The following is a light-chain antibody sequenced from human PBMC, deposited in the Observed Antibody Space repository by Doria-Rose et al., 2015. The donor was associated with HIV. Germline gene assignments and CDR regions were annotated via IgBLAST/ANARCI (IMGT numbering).Light chain of an antibody. J-gene: IGKJ3*01. CDR2: WAP. CDR3: QQYYGTPS. Sequence: DIRVTQSPESLGMSLGERATLNCKSNQSLLYTSKNYLAWYQQKPGQPPKLLIYWAPTRQSGVPARFSGSGSGRDFTLTISSLEAEDVAVYYCQQYYGTPSFGPGTTVDIK. V-gene: IGKV4-1*01. CDR1: QSLLYTSKNY.